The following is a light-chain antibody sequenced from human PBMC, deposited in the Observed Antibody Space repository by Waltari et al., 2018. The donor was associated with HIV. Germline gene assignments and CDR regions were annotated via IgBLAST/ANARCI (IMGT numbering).Light chain of an antibody. CDR3: ATWERRLNGWV. V-gene: IGLV1-44*01. CDR1: SSNIGSDA. J-gene: IGLJ3*02. CDR2: NNF. Sequence: QSVLTQPPSAPGTPGQRITVSCSGSSSNIGSDAVYWYQQLPGTAPKLLIFNNFQRPSGFPDRFSGSKAGASASLSISGLQSEDEAVYCCATWERRLNGWVCGGGTKVTVL.